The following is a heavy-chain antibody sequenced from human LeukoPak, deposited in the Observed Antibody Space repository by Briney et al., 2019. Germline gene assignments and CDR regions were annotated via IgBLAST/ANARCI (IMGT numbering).Heavy chain of an antibody. CDR3: ARVRVGVAATPLDY. CDR1: GFTFSSYA. J-gene: IGHJ4*02. Sequence: PGGSLRLSCAASGFTFSSYAMSWVRRAPGKGLEWVSAISGSGGSTYYADSVKGRFTISRDNSKNTLYLQMNSLRAEDTAVYYCARVRVGVAATPLDYWGQGTLVTVSS. V-gene: IGHV3-23*01. CDR2: ISGSGGST. D-gene: IGHD2-15*01.